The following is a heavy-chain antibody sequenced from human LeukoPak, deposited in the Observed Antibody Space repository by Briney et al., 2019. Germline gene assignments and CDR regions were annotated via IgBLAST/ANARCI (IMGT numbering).Heavy chain of an antibody. J-gene: IGHJ4*02. CDR2: ISTDGSST. CDR3: ARDGGGLAY. CDR1: GFSFSSYW. V-gene: IGHV3-74*01. Sequence: GGSLRLSCAASGFSFSSYWMHWVRQPPGKGLEWVSRISTDGSSTAYADSVKGRFTISRDNAKNTLYLQMNSLRAEDTAVYYCARDGGGLAYWGQGTLVTVSS. D-gene: IGHD2-15*01.